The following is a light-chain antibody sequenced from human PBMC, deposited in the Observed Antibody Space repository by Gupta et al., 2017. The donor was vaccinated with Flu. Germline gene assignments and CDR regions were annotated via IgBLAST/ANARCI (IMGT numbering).Light chain of an antibody. Sequence: SYELTQPPSVSVSQGQPASITCSGDKLGDKYACWYQQKPGQSPVLVIYQDSKRPSGIPERFSGSNSGNTATLTISGTQAMDEADYYCQAWDSSTAGVFGGGTKLTVL. V-gene: IGLV3-1*01. J-gene: IGLJ2*01. CDR2: QDS. CDR1: KLGDKY. CDR3: QAWDSSTAGV.